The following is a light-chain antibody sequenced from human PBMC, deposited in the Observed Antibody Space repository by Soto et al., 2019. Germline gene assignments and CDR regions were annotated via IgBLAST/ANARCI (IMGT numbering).Light chain of an antibody. Sequence: QSALTQPPSVSGSPGQSVTISCTGTSSDVGSYNRVSWYQHPPGTAPKLMIYEVSNRPSGVPDRFSGSKSGNTASLTISGLQAEDEADYYCSSYTSSSTHYVFGTGTKLTVL. CDR2: EVS. CDR1: SSDVGSYNR. CDR3: SSYTSSSTHYV. V-gene: IGLV2-18*02. J-gene: IGLJ1*01.